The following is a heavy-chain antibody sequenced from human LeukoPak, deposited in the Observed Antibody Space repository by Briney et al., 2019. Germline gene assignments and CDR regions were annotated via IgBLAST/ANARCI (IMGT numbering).Heavy chain of an antibody. CDR3: ARYAYDYSSGSSTFDY. J-gene: IGHJ4*02. CDR1: GGSISPHY. D-gene: IGHD6-19*01. Sequence: SETLSLTCTVSGGSISPHYWSWIRQPPGKGLEWIGYIYYSGSTNYNPSLKSRVTISVDTSKNQFSLKLSSVTAADTAVYYCARYAYDYSSGSSTFDYWGQGTLVTVSS. V-gene: IGHV4-59*08. CDR2: IYYSGST.